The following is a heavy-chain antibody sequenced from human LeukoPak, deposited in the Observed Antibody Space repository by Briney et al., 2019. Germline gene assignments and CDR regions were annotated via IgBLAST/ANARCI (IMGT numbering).Heavy chain of an antibody. V-gene: IGHV4-38-2*01. D-gene: IGHD1-26*01. CDR3: ARQLDGGRYLSPDH. CDR2: IYHSGST. J-gene: IGHJ5*02. Sequence: PSETLSLTCAVSGYSINSGYYWGWIRQSPGKGLEWIGSIYHSGSTYYNPSLKSRVTISVDTSKNQFSLKLSSVTAADTAVYYCARQLDGGRYLSPDHWGQGTLVTVSS. CDR1: GYSINSGYY.